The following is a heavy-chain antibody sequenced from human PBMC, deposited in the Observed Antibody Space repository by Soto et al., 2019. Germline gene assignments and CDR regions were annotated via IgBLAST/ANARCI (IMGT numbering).Heavy chain of an antibody. V-gene: IGHV4-31*01. CDR1: GASISTVGHY. CDR3: VRATGTLSSRIWAY. J-gene: IGHJ4*02. D-gene: IGHD6-13*01. CDR2: IYRTAST. Sequence: SETLSLTCSVSGASISTVGHYWTWIRQPPWNGQEWNRSIYRTASTYYSKSLTNLLTLSVYTSTGQFSLRLSSVTAADTEVYYCVRATGTLSSRIWAYWAQGSLVPVSS.